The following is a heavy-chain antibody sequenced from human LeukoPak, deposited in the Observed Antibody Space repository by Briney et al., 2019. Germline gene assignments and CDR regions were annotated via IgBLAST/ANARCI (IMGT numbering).Heavy chain of an antibody. J-gene: IGHJ4*02. V-gene: IGHV4-31*03. CDR2: IYYSGCT. CDR3: ARYYYDSSGYYYFDY. CDR1: GGSISSGGYY. Sequence: SQTLSLTCTVSGGSISSGGYYWSWIRQHPGKGLKWIGYIYYSGCTYYNLSPKSRVTISVHTSKNQFSLELSSVTAADRAVYYCARYYYDSSGYYYFDYWGQGTLVTVSS. D-gene: IGHD3-22*01.